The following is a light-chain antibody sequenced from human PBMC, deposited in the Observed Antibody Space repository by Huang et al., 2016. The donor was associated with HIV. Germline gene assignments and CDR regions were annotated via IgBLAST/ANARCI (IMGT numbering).Light chain of an antibody. CDR1: ESISNN. CDR3: QQYNNWPPWT. Sequence: EIVMTQSPATLSVSPGERATLSCRASESISNNLAWYQQKPGQAPRLLIHGASTRATGIRARFSGSGSGTEFTLTISSLQSEDFAVYYCQQYNNWPPWTFGQGTKVEIK. V-gene: IGKV3-15*01. J-gene: IGKJ1*01. CDR2: GAS.